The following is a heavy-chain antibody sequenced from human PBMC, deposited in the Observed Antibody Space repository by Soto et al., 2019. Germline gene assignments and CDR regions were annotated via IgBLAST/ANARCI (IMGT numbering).Heavy chain of an antibody. V-gene: IGHV1-69*01. D-gene: IGHD6-13*01. Sequence: QAQVVQSGAGVRKPGSSVKLSCKASEGTFNSYAIAWVRQAPGQGLEWMGGIIPYYNTLNYAQKFQDRVTITADDSTNTVYMELSSLRSDDTAVYFCASGASRWYPYFFDSWAQGTLVTVSS. CDR3: ASGASRWYPYFFDS. J-gene: IGHJ4*02. CDR2: IIPYYNTL. CDR1: EGTFNSYA.